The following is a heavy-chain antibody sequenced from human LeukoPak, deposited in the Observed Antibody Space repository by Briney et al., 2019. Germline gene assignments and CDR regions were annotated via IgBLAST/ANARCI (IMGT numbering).Heavy chain of an antibody. CDR1: GFTFSSYS. CDR3: ARRGALYCSSTSCYPFDY. Sequence: GSLRLSCAASGFTFSSYSMNWVRQAPGKGLEWVSSISSSSSTIYYAGSVKGRFTISRDNAKNSLYLQMNSLRAEDTAVYYCARRGALYCSSTSCYPFDYWGQGTLVTVSS. V-gene: IGHV3-48*01. J-gene: IGHJ4*02. D-gene: IGHD2-2*01. CDR2: ISSSSSTI.